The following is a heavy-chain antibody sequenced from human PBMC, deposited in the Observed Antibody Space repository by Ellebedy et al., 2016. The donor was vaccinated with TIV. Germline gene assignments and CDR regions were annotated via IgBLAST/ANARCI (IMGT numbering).Heavy chain of an antibody. V-gene: IGHV3-74*01. CDR2: INSDGSTT. Sequence: GESLKISCSAPGFTFSSYWMHWVRQAPGKGLVWVSRINSDGSTTNYADSVKGRFTISRDNAKNTLYLQMNSLRVEDTALYYCARVLGSGWYNFDYWGQGTLVSVSS. CDR3: ARVLGSGWYNFDY. D-gene: IGHD6-19*01. J-gene: IGHJ4*02. CDR1: GFTFSSYW.